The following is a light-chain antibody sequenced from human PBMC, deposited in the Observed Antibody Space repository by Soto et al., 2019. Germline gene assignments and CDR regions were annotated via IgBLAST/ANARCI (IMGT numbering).Light chain of an antibody. CDR3: QSYDGSLRGYV. Sequence: QAVVTQPPSVSGAPGQRVTISCTGSSSNIGAGYDVHWYQQLPGTAPKLLIYGNNNRPSGVPDRFSGSKSGTSASLAITGLQAEDEADYYCQSYDGSLRGYVFGTGTKLTVL. CDR1: SSNIGAGYD. J-gene: IGLJ1*01. V-gene: IGLV1-40*01. CDR2: GNN.